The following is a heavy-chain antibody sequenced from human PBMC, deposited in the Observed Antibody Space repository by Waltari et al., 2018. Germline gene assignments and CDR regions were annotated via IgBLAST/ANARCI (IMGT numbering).Heavy chain of an antibody. CDR2: IKSKTDGGTT. D-gene: IGHD3-10*01. CDR1: DFTFSDAW. CDR3: SRDLWRPGIFFSGDLP. Sequence: EVQLVESGGALIKPGGSLRLSCTTSDFTFSDAWMTWVRQAPGEGLEWVGHIKSKTDGGTTDYAAPMKGRFTISRDDSKETLYLQMTGLKTEDTAVYYCSRDLWRPGIFFSGDLPWGQGTLVSVSS. J-gene: IGHJ5*02. V-gene: IGHV3-15*02.